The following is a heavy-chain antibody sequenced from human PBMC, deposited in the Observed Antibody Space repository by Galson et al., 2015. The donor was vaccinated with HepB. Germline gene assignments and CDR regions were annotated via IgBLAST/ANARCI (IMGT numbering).Heavy chain of an antibody. D-gene: IGHD3-10*01. V-gene: IGHV3-30*18. CDR2: ISYDGSKK. J-gene: IGHJ4*02. CDR3: AKDRQGYFGSGLDS. Sequence: LRLSCAASGFSFSSYGIHWVHQAPGKGLEWVAVISYDGSKKYYADSVKGRFTISRDNSKNTLYLQMNSLRADDTAVYFCAKDRQGYFGSGLDSWGQGTLVTVAS. CDR1: GFSFSSYG.